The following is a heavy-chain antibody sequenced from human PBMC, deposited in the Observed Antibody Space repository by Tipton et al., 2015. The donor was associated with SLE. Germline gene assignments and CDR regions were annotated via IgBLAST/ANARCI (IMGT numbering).Heavy chain of an antibody. CDR1: GFTFSNYW. Sequence: SLRLSCAASGFTFSNYWMHWVRQAPGKGLVWVSRINSDGSSTGYADSVKGRFTISRDNAKNTLYLQMNSLRAEDTAVYYCAKGGTTLFDNWGQGTLVTVSS. J-gene: IGHJ4*02. CDR3: AKGGTTLFDN. CDR2: INSDGSST. V-gene: IGHV3-74*01. D-gene: IGHD1-1*01.